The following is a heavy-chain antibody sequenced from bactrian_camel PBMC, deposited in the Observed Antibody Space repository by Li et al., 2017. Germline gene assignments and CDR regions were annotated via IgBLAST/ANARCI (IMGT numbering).Heavy chain of an antibody. Sequence: QLVESGGDSAQAGGSLTLSCVVSGFTTRSFCMAWFRQAPGKGREGVAAIDTDGVTYYGDSVKGRFTIAQDNAKNMIDLQMNNLKSEDTAVYYCAASFSLPCRLEVFAQDYWGQGTQVTVS. D-gene: IGHD8*01. J-gene: IGHJ4*01. CDR3: AASFSLPCRLEVFAQDY. V-gene: IGHV3S1*01. CDR2: IDTDGVT. CDR1: GFTTRSFC.